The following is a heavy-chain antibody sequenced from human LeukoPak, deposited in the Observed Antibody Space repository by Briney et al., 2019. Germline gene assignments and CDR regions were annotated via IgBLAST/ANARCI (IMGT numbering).Heavy chain of an antibody. V-gene: IGHV3-48*03. CDR3: ARDVYCTNGVCYHP. CDR1: GFTFSSYE. D-gene: IGHD2-8*01. J-gene: IGHJ3*01. CDR2: ISSSGSTI. Sequence: GGSLRLSCAATGFTFSSYEMNWVRQAPGKGLEWVSYISSSGSTIYYADSVKGRFTISRDNAKNSLYLQMNSLRAEDTAVYYCARDVYCTNGVCYHPWGQGTMVTVSS.